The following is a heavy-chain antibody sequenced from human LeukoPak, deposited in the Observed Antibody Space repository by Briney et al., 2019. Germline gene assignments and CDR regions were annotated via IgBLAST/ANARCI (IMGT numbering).Heavy chain of an antibody. Sequence: SETLFLTCTVSGGSISSSSYYWGWIRQPPGKGLEWIGSIYYSGSTYYNPSLKSRVTISVDTSKNQFSLKLSSVTAADTAVYYCARLGGYSGYEHNYRGQGTLVTVSS. CDR2: IYYSGST. CDR1: GGSISSSSYY. CDR3: ARLGGYSGYEHNY. J-gene: IGHJ4*02. D-gene: IGHD5-12*01. V-gene: IGHV4-39*01.